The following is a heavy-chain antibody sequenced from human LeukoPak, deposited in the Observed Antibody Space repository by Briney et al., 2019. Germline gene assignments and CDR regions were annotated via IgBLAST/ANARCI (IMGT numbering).Heavy chain of an antibody. V-gene: IGHV3-48*03. D-gene: IGHD4-17*01. CDR3: ASGGDYGDYYFDY. CDR2: ISSSGTTI. Sequence: PGGSLRLSCAASGFTFRSYEMNWVRQAPGKGLEWVSYISSSGTTIYYADSEKGRFTISRDNAKNSLYLQMNSLRAEDTAVYYCASGGDYGDYYFDYWGQGTPVTVSS. CDR1: GFTFRSYE. J-gene: IGHJ4*02.